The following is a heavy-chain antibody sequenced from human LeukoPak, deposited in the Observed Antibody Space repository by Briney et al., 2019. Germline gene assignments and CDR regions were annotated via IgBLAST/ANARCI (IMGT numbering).Heavy chain of an antibody. V-gene: IGHV3-30*18. CDR3: AKVGATGLGDFQH. Sequence: PGGSLRLSCAASGFTFSSYGMHWVRQAPGKGLEWVSVISYDGSNKYYADSVKGRFTISRDNSKNTLYLQMNSLRTEDTAVYYCAKVGATGLGDFQHWGQGTLVTVSS. D-gene: IGHD1-26*01. J-gene: IGHJ1*01. CDR2: ISYDGSNK. CDR1: GFTFSSYG.